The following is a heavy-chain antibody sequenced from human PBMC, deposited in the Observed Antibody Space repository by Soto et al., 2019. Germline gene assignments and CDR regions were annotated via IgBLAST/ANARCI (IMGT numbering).Heavy chain of an antibody. CDR1: GGSISSSSYY. D-gene: IGHD4-17*01. J-gene: IGHJ3*02. CDR2: IYYSGST. CDR3: ARNMTTVTTAWITGAFDI. Sequence: QLQLQESGPGLVKPSETLSLTCTVSGGSISSSSYYWGWIRQPPGKGLEWIGSIYYSGSTYYNPSLKSRVTISVDTSKNQFSLKLSSVTAADTAVYYCARNMTTVTTAWITGAFDIWGQGTMVTVSS. V-gene: IGHV4-39*01.